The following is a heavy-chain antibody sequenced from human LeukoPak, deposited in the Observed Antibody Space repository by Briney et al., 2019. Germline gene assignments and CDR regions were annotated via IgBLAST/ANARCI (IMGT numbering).Heavy chain of an antibody. D-gene: IGHD3-10*01. CDR2: IYTSGST. CDR1: GGSISSYY. V-gene: IGHV4-4*07. Sequence: SETLSLTCTVSGGSISSYYWSWIRQPAGKGLEWIGRIYTSGSTNYNPSLKSRVTISVDTSKNQFSLKLSSVTAADTAVYYCARGHLYGSGSYYNHFDYWGQGTLVTVSS. J-gene: IGHJ4*02. CDR3: ARGHLYGSGSYYNHFDY.